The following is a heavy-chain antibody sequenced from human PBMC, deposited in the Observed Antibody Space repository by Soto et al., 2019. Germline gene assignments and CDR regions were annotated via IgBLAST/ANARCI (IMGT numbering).Heavy chain of an antibody. CDR2: IRGSVGST. D-gene: IGHD3-10*01. J-gene: IGHJ6*02. CDR1: GFTFSSYA. CDR3: AKGRLRFGELQPSYYSYYGMDV. V-gene: IGHV3-23*01. Sequence: EVQLLESGGGLVKPGGSLRLSCAASGFTFSSYAMGWFRQAPGKGLDWVSAIRGSVGSTYYADSVKGRFTCSRENSKNTLYVQMNSLRAEDTAVYYCAKGRLRFGELQPSYYSYYGMDVWGQGTTVTVSS.